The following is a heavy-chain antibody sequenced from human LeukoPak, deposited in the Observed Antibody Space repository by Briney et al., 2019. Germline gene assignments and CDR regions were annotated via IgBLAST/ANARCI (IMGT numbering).Heavy chain of an antibody. CDR1: GFTFSSYA. D-gene: IGHD6-19*01. V-gene: IGHV3-23*01. CDR2: ISGSGGST. Sequence: PGGSLRLSCAASGFTFSSYAMSWVRQAPGKGLEWVSGISGSGGSTYYADSVKGRFTISRDNSKNTMYMQMNSLRAEDTAVYYCAKDRIAVAAATPDYWGLGALVTVSS. CDR3: AKDRIAVAAATPDY. J-gene: IGHJ4*02.